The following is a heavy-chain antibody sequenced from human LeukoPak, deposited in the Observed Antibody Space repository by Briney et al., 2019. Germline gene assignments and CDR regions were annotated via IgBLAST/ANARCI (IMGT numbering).Heavy chain of an antibody. J-gene: IGHJ4*02. CDR2: FDPEDGET. V-gene: IGHV1-24*01. D-gene: IGHD3-22*01. CDR3: ATGFTYYYDSSGSDY. Sequence: ASVNVPCKVSGYTLTELSMHWVRQAPGKGLEWMGGFDPEDGETIYAQKFQGRVTMTEDTSTDTAYMELSSLRSEDTAVYYCATGFTYYYDSSGSDYWGQGTLVTVSS. CDR1: GYTLTELS.